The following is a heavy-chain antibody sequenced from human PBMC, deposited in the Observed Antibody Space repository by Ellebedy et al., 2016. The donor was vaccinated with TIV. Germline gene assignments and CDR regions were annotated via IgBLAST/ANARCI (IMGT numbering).Heavy chain of an antibody. CDR2: ISGSGGST. D-gene: IGHD5-24*01. V-gene: IGHV3-23*01. CDR3: AKDGDGSQF. CDR1: GFTLSGYW. J-gene: IGHJ4*02. Sequence: GGSLRLXCAASGFTLSGYWIHWVRQAPGKGLEWVSAISGSGGSTYYADSVKGRFTISRDNSKNTLYLQMNSLRAEDTAVYYCAKDGDGSQFWGQGTLVTVSS.